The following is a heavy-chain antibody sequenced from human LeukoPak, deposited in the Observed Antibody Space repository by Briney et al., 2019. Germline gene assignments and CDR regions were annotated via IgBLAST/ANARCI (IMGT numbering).Heavy chain of an antibody. CDR2: FDPEDGET. CDR1: GYTLTELS. J-gene: IGHJ3*02. D-gene: IGHD2-2*02. CDR3: ATTPGGVVPAAILGAFDI. Sequence: ASVKVSCKVSGYTLTELSMHWVRQAPGKGLEWMGGFDPEDGETIYAQKFQGRVTMTEDTSTDTAYMELSSLRSEDTAVYYCATTPGGVVPAAILGAFDIWGQGTMVTVSS. V-gene: IGHV1-24*01.